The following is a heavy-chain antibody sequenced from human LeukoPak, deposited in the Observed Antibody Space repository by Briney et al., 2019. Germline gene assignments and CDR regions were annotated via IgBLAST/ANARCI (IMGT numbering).Heavy chain of an antibody. D-gene: IGHD4-11*01. Sequence: ASVKVSCKVSGYSLTELSMHWVRQAPGKGLEWMGGFDPEDGDTIYAQKFQGRVTMTEDTSTDTAYMELSNLRSEDTAVYYCATTVFGMTTAISYFDYWGQGTLVTVSS. CDR2: FDPEDGDT. CDR1: GYSLTELS. CDR3: ATTVFGMTTAISYFDY. V-gene: IGHV1-24*01. J-gene: IGHJ4*02.